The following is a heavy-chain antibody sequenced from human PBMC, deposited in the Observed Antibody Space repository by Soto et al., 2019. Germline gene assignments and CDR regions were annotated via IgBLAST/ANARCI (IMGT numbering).Heavy chain of an antibody. Sequence: EVQLLESGGGLIQPGGSLRLSCAVSGFTFSAYSMSWVRQAPGKGLEWVSGISGLGGSTYYADSVKGRFTISRDNSKNTLYLQVSSLRAEDTAVYYCAKSTGNTWALYYFDYWGQGTLLIVSS. J-gene: IGHJ4*02. CDR3: AKSTGNTWALYYFDY. CDR1: GFTFSAYS. CDR2: ISGLGGST. D-gene: IGHD2-8*02. V-gene: IGHV3-23*01.